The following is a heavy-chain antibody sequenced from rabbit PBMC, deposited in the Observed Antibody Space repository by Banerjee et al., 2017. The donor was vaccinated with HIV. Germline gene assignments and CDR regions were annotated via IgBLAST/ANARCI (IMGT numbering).Heavy chain of an antibody. CDR2: IYAGSSGST. V-gene: IGHV1S45*01. CDR1: GFSFSSSYW. J-gene: IGHJ4*01. CDR3: ARDATADSYTTFDL. Sequence: QEQLEESGGDLVKPEGSLTLTCTASGFSFSSSYWICWVRQAPGKGLEWIACIYAGSSGSTYYASWAKGRFTISKTSSTTVTLQMTSLTAADTATYFCARDATADSYTTFDLWGPGTLVTVS. D-gene: IGHD6-1*01.